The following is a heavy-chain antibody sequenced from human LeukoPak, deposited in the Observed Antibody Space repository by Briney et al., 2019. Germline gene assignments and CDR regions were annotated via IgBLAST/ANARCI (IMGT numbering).Heavy chain of an antibody. J-gene: IGHJ4*02. Sequence: ASVKVSCTASGYTFTNYGISWVRQAPGQGLEWMGWISSYNDNRNPAQKFQGRVTMTADTSTSTVYMELRTLTSDDTAVYYCAREGLGYCVGGSCSAFDYWGQGTLVTVSS. CDR1: GYTFTNYG. CDR3: AREGLGYCVGGSCSAFDY. V-gene: IGHV1-18*01. CDR2: ISSYNDNR. D-gene: IGHD2-15*01.